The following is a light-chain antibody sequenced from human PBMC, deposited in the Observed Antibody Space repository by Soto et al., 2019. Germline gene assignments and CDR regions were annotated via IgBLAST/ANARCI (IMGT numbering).Light chain of an antibody. CDR3: QTWGTGVWV. CDR2: LNSDGSH. CDR1: SGHSSYA. J-gene: IGLJ3*02. Sequence: QLVLTQSPSASASLGASVKLTCTLSSGHSSYAIAWHQQQPEKGPRYLMKLNSDGSHSKGDGIPDRFSGSSSGAERYLTIPGLQSEDEAYYYCQTWGTGVWVFGGGTKLTVL. V-gene: IGLV4-69*01.